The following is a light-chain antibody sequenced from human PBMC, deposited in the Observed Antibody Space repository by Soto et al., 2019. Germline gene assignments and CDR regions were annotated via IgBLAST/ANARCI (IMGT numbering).Light chain of an antibody. V-gene: IGKV1-39*01. J-gene: IGKJ1*01. CDR3: QQSYSTPWT. CDR1: HSITNY. CDR2: AAS. Sequence: DIQMTQSPSSLSASVGDRVIITCRSSHSITNYLNWYQQKPGKAPKLLIYAASSLQSGVLSRFSGSGSGTDFTLTISSLQPEDFATYYCQQSYSTPWTFGQGTKVEIK.